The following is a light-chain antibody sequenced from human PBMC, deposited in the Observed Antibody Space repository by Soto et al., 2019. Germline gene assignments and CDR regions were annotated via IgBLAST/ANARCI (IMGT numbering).Light chain of an antibody. CDR1: SNNIDSHNF. Sequence: QSVLTQPASVSGSPGQSITISCTVNSNNIDSHNFVSWYQQHPGKVPKLMIYEDTERPSGVSDRFSGSKSGRTASLTISGLQTEDEADYYCCSYAGQTVFFAGGTKVTVL. J-gene: IGLJ2*01. CDR2: EDT. CDR3: CSYAGQTVF. V-gene: IGLV2-23*01.